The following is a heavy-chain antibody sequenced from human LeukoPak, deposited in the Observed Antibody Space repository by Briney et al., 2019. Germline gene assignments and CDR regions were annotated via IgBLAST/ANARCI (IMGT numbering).Heavy chain of an antibody. D-gene: IGHD3-22*01. J-gene: IGHJ4*02. CDR2: ISSSSSTI. CDR1: GFTFSSYS. CDR3: ARDQFYYDSSGYYLPPIDY. V-gene: IGHV3-48*04. Sequence: GGSLRLSCEASGFTFSSYSMNWVRQAPGKGLEWVSYISSSSSTIYYADSVKGRFTISRDNAKNSLYLQMNSLRAEDTAVYYCARDQFYYDSSGYYLPPIDYWGQGTLVTVSS.